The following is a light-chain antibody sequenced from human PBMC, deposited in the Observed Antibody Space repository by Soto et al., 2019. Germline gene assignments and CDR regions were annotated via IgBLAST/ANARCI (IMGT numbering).Light chain of an antibody. V-gene: IGKV3-20*01. CDR1: QSFSKYF. CDR3: QNHGSSTHSK. Sequence: VFRHSLGVLSFYTGERATLSCRASQSFSKYFLAWYQHKPGEAPRLLVSGASTWANEVSDRFSGSGFGEAFTVSISTMAPEDFDVYSWQNHGSSTHSKFGQGTKLDIK. J-gene: IGKJ1*01. CDR2: GAS.